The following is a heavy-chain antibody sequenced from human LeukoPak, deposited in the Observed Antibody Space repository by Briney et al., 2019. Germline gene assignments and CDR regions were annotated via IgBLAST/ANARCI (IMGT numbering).Heavy chain of an antibody. J-gene: IGHJ6*04. CDR2: IYYSGST. CDR1: GGSISSSSYY. CDR3: AAVLRGYMDV. D-gene: IGHD5-12*01. V-gene: IGHV4-39*07. Sequence: SETLSLTCTVSGGSISSSSYYWGWIRQPPGKGLEWIGSIYYSGSTYYNPSLKSRVTISVDTSKNQFSLKLSSVTAAGTAVYYCAAVLRGYMDVWGKGTTVTVSS.